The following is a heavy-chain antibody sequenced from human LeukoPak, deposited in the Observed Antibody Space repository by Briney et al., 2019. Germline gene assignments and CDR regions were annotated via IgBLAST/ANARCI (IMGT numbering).Heavy chain of an antibody. J-gene: IGHJ6*02. V-gene: IGHV1-18*01. CDR2: IGAYNGNT. Sequence: ASVKVSCKASGYTFTSYGISWVRQAPGQGLEWMGWIGAYNGNTNYAQKLQGRVTMTTDTSTSTAYMELRSLRSDDTAVYYCARDFWSGYSHYYGMDVWGQGTTVTVSS. CDR1: GYTFTSYG. CDR3: ARDFWSGYSHYYGMDV. D-gene: IGHD3-3*01.